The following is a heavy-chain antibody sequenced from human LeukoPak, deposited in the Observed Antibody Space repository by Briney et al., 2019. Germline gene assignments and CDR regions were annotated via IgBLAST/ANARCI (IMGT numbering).Heavy chain of an antibody. CDR2: VYYGAST. CDR1: GGSISSYY. J-gene: IGHJ4*02. CDR3: ARVLEGAASWDPFDY. Sequence: PSETLSLTCTVSGGSISSYYWSWIRQPPGKGLEWIGYVYYGASTNYSPSLKSRVTISVDTSKNQFSLKLTSVTAADTAVYYCARVLEGAASWDPFDYWGQGTLVTVSS. V-gene: IGHV4-59*01. D-gene: IGHD1-26*01.